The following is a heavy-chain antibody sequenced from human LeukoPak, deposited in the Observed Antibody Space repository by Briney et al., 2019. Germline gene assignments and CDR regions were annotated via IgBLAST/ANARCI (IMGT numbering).Heavy chain of an antibody. CDR1: GFTFSSYA. CDR3: ARGTNDYGDYGNFDY. D-gene: IGHD4-17*01. Sequence: GGFLRLSCAASGFTFSSYAMHWVRQAPGKGLEWVAVISYDGSNKYYADSVKGRFTISRDNSKNTLYLQMNSLRAEDTAVYYCARGTNDYGDYGNFDYWGQGTLVTVSS. J-gene: IGHJ4*02. CDR2: ISYDGSNK. V-gene: IGHV3-30-3*01.